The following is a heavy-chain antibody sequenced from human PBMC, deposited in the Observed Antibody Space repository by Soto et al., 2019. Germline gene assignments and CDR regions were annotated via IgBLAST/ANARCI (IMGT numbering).Heavy chain of an antibody. CDR1: GFTFSSYA. CDR2: ISGSGGST. J-gene: IGHJ4*02. V-gene: IGHV3-23*01. D-gene: IGHD3-22*01. CDR3: AKEHDSSGYFGLGAKPRYFDY. Sequence: GGSLRLSCAASGFTFSSYAMSWVRQAPGKGLEWVSAISGSGGSTYYADSVKGRFTISRDNSKNTLYLQMNSLRAEDTAVYYCAKEHDSSGYFGLGAKPRYFDYWGQGTLVTVSS.